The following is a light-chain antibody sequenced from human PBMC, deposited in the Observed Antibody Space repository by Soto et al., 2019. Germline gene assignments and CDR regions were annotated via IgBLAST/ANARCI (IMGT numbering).Light chain of an antibody. CDR3: NSYTSSNTFV. CDR1: SSDVGGYNY. J-gene: IGLJ6*01. Sequence: QSALTQPASVSGSPGQSITISCTGTSSDVGGYNYVSWYQHHPGKAPKVMIFEVRNRPSGVSNRFSGSKTGSTASLTISGLQAEDEADYYCNSYTSSNTFVFGSGTKLTVL. V-gene: IGLV2-14*01. CDR2: EVR.